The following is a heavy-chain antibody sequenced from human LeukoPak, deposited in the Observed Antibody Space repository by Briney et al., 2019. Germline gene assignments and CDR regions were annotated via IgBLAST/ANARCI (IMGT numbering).Heavy chain of an antibody. J-gene: IGHJ4*02. D-gene: IGHD3-22*01. CDR1: GYTFTNYG. V-gene: IGHV1-24*01. CDR3: ATVKIGY. CDR2: FDPEDGET. Sequence: ASVKVSCKASGYTFTNYGISWVRQAPGKGLEWMGGFDPEDGETIYAQKFQGRVTMTEDTSTDTAYMELSSLRSEDTAVYYCATVKIGYWGQGTLVTVSS.